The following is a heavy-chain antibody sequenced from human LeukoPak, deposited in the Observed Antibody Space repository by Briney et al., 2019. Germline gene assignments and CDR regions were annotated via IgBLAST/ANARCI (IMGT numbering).Heavy chain of an antibody. J-gene: IGHJ6*04. V-gene: IGHV1-69*06. D-gene: IGHD5-12*01. CDR3: ARESSGYDYGPYYYYGMDV. Sequence: ASVKVSCKASGGTFSSYAISWVRQAPGQGLEWMGGIIPIFGTANYAQKFQGRVTITADKSTSTAYMELSSLRSEDTAVYYCARESSGYDYGPYYYYGMDVWGKGTTVTVSS. CDR1: GGTFSSYA. CDR2: IIPIFGTA.